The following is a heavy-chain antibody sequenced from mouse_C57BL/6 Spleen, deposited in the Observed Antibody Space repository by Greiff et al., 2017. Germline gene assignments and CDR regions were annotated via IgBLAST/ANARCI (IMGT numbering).Heavy chain of an antibody. CDR3: ASSVGYYAMDY. D-gene: IGHD1-1*02. Sequence: QVQLQQPGAELVRPGTSVKLSCKASGYTFTSYWMHWVKQRPGQGLEWIGVIDPSDSYTNYNQKFKGKATLTVDPSSSTAYMQLSSLTSEDSAVYYCASSVGYYAMDYWGQGTSGTVSS. V-gene: IGHV1-59*01. J-gene: IGHJ4*01. CDR2: IDPSDSYT. CDR1: GYTFTSYW.